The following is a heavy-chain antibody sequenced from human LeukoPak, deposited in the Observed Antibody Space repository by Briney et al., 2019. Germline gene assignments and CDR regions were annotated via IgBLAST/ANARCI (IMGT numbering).Heavy chain of an antibody. D-gene: IGHD3-10*01. Sequence: SETLSLTCTVSGGSISSYYWSWIRQPAGKGLEWIGRIYTSGSTNYNPSLKSRVTMSVDTSKNQFSLKLSSVTAADTAVYYCARGPYYYGSGSYYYDYWGQGTLVTVSS. CDR1: GGSISSYY. CDR2: IYTSGST. CDR3: ARGPYYYGSGSYYYDY. J-gene: IGHJ4*02. V-gene: IGHV4-4*07.